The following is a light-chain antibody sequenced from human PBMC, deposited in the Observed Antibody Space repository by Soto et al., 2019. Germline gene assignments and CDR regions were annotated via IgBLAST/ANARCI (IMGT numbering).Light chain of an antibody. CDR1: QGISNY. CDR3: QKYNSAPLT. J-gene: IGKJ4*01. CDR2: AAS. Sequence: DIQMTQSPSSLSASVGDRVTITCRARQGISNYLAWYQQKPGKVPMLLIYAASTLQSGVPSRFSGSGSGTDVTLTISSLQPEDVATYDCQKYNSAPLTFGGGNKVEIK. V-gene: IGKV1-27*01.